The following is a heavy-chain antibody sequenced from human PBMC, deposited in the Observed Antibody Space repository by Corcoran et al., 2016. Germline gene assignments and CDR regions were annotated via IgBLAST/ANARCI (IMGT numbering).Heavy chain of an antibody. CDR3: AGGRMILIEPHWGGDY. J-gene: IGHJ4*02. V-gene: IGHV4-34*01. D-gene: IGHD3-16*01. CDR2: INHSGST. Sequence: QVQLQQWGAGLLKPSETLSLTCAVYGGSFSGYYWSWIRQPPGKGLEWIGEINHSGSTNYNPSLKSRVTISVDTSKNQFSLKLSSVTAADTAVYYGAGGRMILIEPHWGGDYWGQGTLVTVSS. CDR1: GGSFSGYY.